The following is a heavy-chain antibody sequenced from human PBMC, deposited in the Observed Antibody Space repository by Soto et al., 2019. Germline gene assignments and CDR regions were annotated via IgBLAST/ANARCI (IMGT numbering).Heavy chain of an antibody. CDR2: IIPIFGTA. D-gene: IGHD6-6*01. CDR3: ARGEREYSSSWGAGYYGMDV. CDR1: GGTYSSYT. V-gene: IGHV1-69*08. Sequence: SVKVSCKASGGTYSSYTFIWVRQAPGQEHKWMARIIPIFGTANTAQKCKGSVATTADNSTSPAYMELSSLRSEDTGVYYCARGEREYSSSWGAGYYGMDVWGQGTTVTVSS. J-gene: IGHJ6*02.